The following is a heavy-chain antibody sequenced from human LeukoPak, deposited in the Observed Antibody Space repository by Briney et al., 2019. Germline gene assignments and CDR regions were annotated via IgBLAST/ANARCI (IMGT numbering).Heavy chain of an antibody. Sequence: PSETLSLTCTVSGASINTYYWSWIRQPPGKGLEWIGHIYHSGSTTYNPSPTSRVAMSIDASKNQFSLSLSSVTAADTAVYYCARTVYYDNWFDPWGQGTLVTVSS. CDR2: IYHSGST. D-gene: IGHD3-22*01. CDR3: ARTVYYDNWFDP. V-gene: IGHV4-59*01. CDR1: GASINTYY. J-gene: IGHJ5*02.